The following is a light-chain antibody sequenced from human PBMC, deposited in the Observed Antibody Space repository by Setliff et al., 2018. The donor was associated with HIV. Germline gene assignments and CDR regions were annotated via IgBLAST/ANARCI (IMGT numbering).Light chain of an antibody. CDR2: EVG. CDR3: SSYTSSSTLV. V-gene: IGLV2-14*01. J-gene: IGLJ1*01. Sequence: QSALTQPASVSGSPGQSITISCTGTTSDVGGYNFVSWYQQYPGKVPKLMIYEVGNRPSGVSNRFSGSKSANMASLTISGLQAEDEADYYCSSYTSSSTLVFGTGTKVTVL. CDR1: TSDVGGYNF.